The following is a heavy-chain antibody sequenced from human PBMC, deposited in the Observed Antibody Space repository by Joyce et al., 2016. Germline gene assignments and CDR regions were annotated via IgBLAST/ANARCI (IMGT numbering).Heavy chain of an antibody. Sequence: EVQLLESGGGLVQPAGSLRLSCAASGFTFSSYAMSWVCQAPGEGVEWVSVISGSGGSIYDADSVKGRFTFSRDNSKNTLYLQMNSLRAEDTAVYYCAKVAEGSAVYFYYMDVWGKGTTVTVSS. CDR2: ISGSGGSI. CDR3: AKVAEGSAVYFYYMDV. CDR1: GFTFSSYA. D-gene: IGHD6-6*01. J-gene: IGHJ6*03. V-gene: IGHV3-23*01.